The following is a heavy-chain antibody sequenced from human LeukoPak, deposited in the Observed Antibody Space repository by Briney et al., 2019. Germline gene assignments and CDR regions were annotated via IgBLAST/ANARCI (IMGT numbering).Heavy chain of an antibody. V-gene: IGHV4-34*01. D-gene: IGHD2-8*01. CDR2: INHSEST. J-gene: IGHJ5*02. Sequence: SETLSLTCAVYGGSINGYYWSWIRQPPGKGLEWIGKINHSESTNYNPSLKSRVSISVDTSKNQFSLKLSSVTAADTAVYYCARGGTKNNWFDPWGQGTLVTVSS. CDR1: GGSINGYY. CDR3: ARGGTKNNWFDP.